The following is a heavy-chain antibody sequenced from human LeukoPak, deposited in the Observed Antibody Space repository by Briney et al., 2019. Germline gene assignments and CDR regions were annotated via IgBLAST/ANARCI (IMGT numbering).Heavy chain of an antibody. CDR1: GGSFSGYY. Sequence: SETLSLTCAVYGGSFSGYYWSWIRQPPGKGLEWIGEINHSGSTNYNPSLKGRVTISVDTSKNQFSLKLSSVTAADTAVYYCARGAGYSSSSEDYYFDYWGQGTLVTVSS. D-gene: IGHD6-6*01. CDR3: ARGAGYSSSSEDYYFDY. CDR2: INHSGST. J-gene: IGHJ4*02. V-gene: IGHV4-34*01.